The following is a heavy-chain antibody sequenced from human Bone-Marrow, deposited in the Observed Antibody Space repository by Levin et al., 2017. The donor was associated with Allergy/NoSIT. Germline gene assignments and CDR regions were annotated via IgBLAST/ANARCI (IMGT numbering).Heavy chain of an antibody. J-gene: IGHJ4*02. V-gene: IGHV3-15*01. CDR3: TTAPTTNRVIDY. CDR1: GFDFTDTW. CDR2: IKSKTHGGTT. D-gene: IGHD1-1*01. Sequence: GGSLRLSCAASGFDFTDTWMHWVRQAPGKGLEWVGPIKSKTHGGTTDCAAPVKGRFSISRDDSENTLYLQMNNLKIEDTAVYYCTTAPTTNRVIDYWGQGTLVTVSS.